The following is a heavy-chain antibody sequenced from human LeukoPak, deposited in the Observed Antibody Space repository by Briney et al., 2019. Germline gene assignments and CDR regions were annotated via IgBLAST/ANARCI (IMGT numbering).Heavy chain of an antibody. CDR1: GGSISSHY. D-gene: IGHD1-26*01. Sequence: SETLSLTCTVSGGSISSHYLSWSRHPAANGLEWIGRIYTSGSTNYNPSLKSRVTMSVDTSKNQFSLKLSSVTAADTAVYYCTREVRSPWASFDPWGQGTLVIVSS. CDR2: IYTSGST. CDR3: TREVRSPWASFDP. V-gene: IGHV4-4*07. J-gene: IGHJ5*02.